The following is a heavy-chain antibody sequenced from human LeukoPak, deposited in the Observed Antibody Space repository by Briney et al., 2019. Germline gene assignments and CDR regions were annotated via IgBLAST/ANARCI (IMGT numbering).Heavy chain of an antibody. V-gene: IGHV1-8*01. D-gene: IGHD3-10*01. Sequence: ASVKVSCKASGYTFTSCDINWVRQATGQGLEWMGWMNPNSGNTGYAQKFQGRVTMTRNTSISTAYMELSSLRSEDTAVYYCARRHFYYYGSGSYSDYWGQGTLVTVSS. CDR3: ARRHFYYYGSGSYSDY. CDR2: MNPNSGNT. J-gene: IGHJ4*02. CDR1: GYTFTSCD.